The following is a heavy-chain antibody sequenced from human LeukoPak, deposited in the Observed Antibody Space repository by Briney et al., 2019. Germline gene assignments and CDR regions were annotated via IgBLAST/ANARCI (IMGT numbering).Heavy chain of an antibody. CDR1: GGSISSSSYY. V-gene: IGHV4-39*01. D-gene: IGHD6-13*01. CDR2: IYYSGST. Sequence: SETLSLTCTVSGGSISSSSYYWGWIRQPPGKGLEWIGSIYYSGSTYYNPSLKSRVTISVDTSKNQFSLKLSSVTAADTAVYYCARTAAPPRVPYYYYYMDVWGKGTTVTVSS. CDR3: ARTAAPPRVPYYYYYMDV. J-gene: IGHJ6*03.